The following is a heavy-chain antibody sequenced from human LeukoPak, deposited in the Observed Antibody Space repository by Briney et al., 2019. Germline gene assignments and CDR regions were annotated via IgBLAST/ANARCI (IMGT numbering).Heavy chain of an antibody. V-gene: IGHV1-18*01. Sequence: SVKVSCKASGYTFTNYGISWVRQAPGQGLEWMGWISSYYGNTNYAQRLQGRVTMTTDTSTSTAYMELRSLRSDDTAVYYCAQFQWELRGFDYWGQGTLVTVSS. J-gene: IGHJ4*02. CDR2: ISSYYGNT. CDR1: GYTFTNYG. D-gene: IGHD1-26*01. CDR3: AQFQWELRGFDY.